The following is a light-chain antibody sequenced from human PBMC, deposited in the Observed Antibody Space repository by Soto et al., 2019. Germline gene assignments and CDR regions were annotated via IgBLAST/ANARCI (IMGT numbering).Light chain of an antibody. V-gene: IGKV3-20*01. CDR2: GGS. Sequence: EIVLTQSPGTLSLSPGERATLSCRASQRVSSSYLGWYQQKPGQAPRLLIYGGSSRATGIPDRFSGSGSATDFTLTISRLEPEDFAVYYCQQYGSLPRTFGQGTKLEI. CDR3: QQYGSLPRT. J-gene: IGKJ2*01. CDR1: QRVSSSY.